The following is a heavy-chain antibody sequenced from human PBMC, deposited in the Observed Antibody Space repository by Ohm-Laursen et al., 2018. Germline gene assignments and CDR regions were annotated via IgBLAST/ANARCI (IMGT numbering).Heavy chain of an antibody. CDR2: INQSGST. CDR3: ARGSGFFKLDV. D-gene: IGHD6-19*01. Sequence: TLSLTCPVSGGPISSSSYYWNWIRQPPGKGLEWIGEINQSGSTKYNPSLKRRVTLSADSSNSQFSLRLTSVTAADTATYYCARGSGFFKLDVWGQGTTVTVSS. J-gene: IGHJ6*02. CDR1: GGPISSSSYY. V-gene: IGHV4-39*07.